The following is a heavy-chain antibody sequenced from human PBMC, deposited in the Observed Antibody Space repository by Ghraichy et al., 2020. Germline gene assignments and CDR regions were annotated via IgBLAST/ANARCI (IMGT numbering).Heavy chain of an antibody. J-gene: IGHJ6*02. D-gene: IGHD3-3*01. CDR3: ARDLSPYYDFWSGTTPFYYYGLDA. V-gene: IGHV3-30*09. Sequence: GGSLRLSCAASGFTFSGYSMHWVRQAPDQGLEWVAVISSDGRDKFYGGSVKGRFALSRDNSKNTLDLQMNSLRTDDTAVYYCARDLSPYYDFWSGTTPFYYYGLDAWGQGTTVTVSS. CDR1: GFTFSGYS. CDR2: ISSDGRDK.